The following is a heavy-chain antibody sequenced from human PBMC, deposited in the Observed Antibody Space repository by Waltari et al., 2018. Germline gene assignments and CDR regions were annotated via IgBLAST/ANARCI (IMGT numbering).Heavy chain of an antibody. V-gene: IGHV3-74*01. CDR1: GLTFSSDW. Sequence: EVQLVESGGDLVQPGGSLRLSCATSGLTFSSDWMHWVRQPSGKGLVWVSRISPDRTKTYYADSVKGRFSISRDNAKNTLYLQMNTLKVEDTATYYCVRNDGSVYGKFDCWGQGTPVTVSS. CDR3: VRNDGSVYGKFDC. J-gene: IGHJ4*02. D-gene: IGHD1-1*01. CDR2: ISPDRTKT.